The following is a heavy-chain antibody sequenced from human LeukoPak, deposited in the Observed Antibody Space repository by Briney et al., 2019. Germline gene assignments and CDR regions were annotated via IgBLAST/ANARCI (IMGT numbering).Heavy chain of an antibody. Sequence: GGSLRLSCAASGFTFSSYSMNWVRQAPGKGLEWVSYISSSSTIYYADSVKGRFTISRDNAKNSLYLQMNSLRAEDTAVYYCARAYYYDSSGPFDYWGQGTLVTVSS. CDR1: GFTFSSYS. CDR2: ISSSSTI. J-gene: IGHJ4*02. V-gene: IGHV3-48*01. D-gene: IGHD3-22*01. CDR3: ARAYYYDSSGPFDY.